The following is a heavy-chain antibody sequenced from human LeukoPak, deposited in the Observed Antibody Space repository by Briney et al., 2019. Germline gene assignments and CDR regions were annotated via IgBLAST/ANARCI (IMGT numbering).Heavy chain of an antibody. D-gene: IGHD3-16*01. V-gene: IGHV3-53*01. J-gene: IGHJ4*02. Sequence: PGGSLRLSCAASGFTVSSNYMSWVRQAPGKGLEWVSVIYSGGSTYYADSVKGRFTISRDNSKNTLYLQMNSLRAEDTAVYYCARILFNHGDGGGYFDYWGQGTLVTVSS. CDR3: ARILFNHGDGGGYFDY. CDR1: GFTVSSNY. CDR2: IYSGGST.